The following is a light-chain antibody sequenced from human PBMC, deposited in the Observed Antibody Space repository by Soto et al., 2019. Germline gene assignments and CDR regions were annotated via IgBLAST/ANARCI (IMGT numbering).Light chain of an antibody. Sequence: QSVLTQPSSASGTPGQRVTISCSGSSSNIGSNYVYWYQQLPGTAPKLLIYRNNQRPSGVPDRFSGSKSGTSASLAISGLRSEDEADYYCAAWDDSLSAPVFGAGTKLTVL. V-gene: IGLV1-47*01. J-gene: IGLJ2*01. CDR3: AAWDDSLSAPV. CDR2: RNN. CDR1: SSNIGSNY.